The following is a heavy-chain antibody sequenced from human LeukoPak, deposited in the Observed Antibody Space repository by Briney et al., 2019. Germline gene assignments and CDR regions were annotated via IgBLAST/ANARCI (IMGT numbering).Heavy chain of an antibody. J-gene: IGHJ4*02. V-gene: IGHV3-33*01. CDR3: ARDGFALYGDYRQSGFDY. D-gene: IGHD4-17*01. CDR2: IWYDGSNK. CDR1: GFTFSSYG. Sequence: PGGSLRLSCAASGFTFSSYGMHWVRQAPGKGLEWVAVIWYDGSNKYYADSVKGRFTISRDNSKNTLYLQMNSLRAEDTAVYYCARDGFALYGDYRQSGFDYWGQGTLVTVSS.